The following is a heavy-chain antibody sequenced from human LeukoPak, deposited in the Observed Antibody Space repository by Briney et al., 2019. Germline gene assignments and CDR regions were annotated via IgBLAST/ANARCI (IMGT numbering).Heavy chain of an antibody. CDR3: AREDGYCSGGNCYSYFDS. D-gene: IGHD2-15*01. CDR1: GFTFSHFW. Sequence: GGSLRLSCAASGFTFSHFWMSWVRQAPGKGLGWVAYIKKTGSETYYVDSVKGRFTITRDNTRSSLFLQMYSLRAEDTAVYFCAREDGYCSGGNCYSYFDSWGQGTLVTVFS. CDR2: IKKTGSET. J-gene: IGHJ4*02. V-gene: IGHV3-7*01.